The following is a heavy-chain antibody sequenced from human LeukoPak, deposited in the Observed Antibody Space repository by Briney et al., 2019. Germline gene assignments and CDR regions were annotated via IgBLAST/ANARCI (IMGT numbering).Heavy chain of an antibody. V-gene: IGHV1-69*13. D-gene: IGHD1-14*01. CDR2: IIPIFGTA. Sequence: GASVKVSCKASGGTFSSYAISWVRQAPGQGLEWMGGIIPIFGTANYAQKFQRRVTITADESTSTAYMELSSLRSEDTAVYYCPRNTWGPRNYAMDVWGKGTTVTVSS. CDR3: PRNTWGPRNYAMDV. J-gene: IGHJ6*03. CDR1: GGTFSSYA.